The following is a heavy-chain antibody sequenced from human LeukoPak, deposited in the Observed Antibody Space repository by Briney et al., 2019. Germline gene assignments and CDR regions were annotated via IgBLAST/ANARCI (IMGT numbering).Heavy chain of an antibody. D-gene: IGHD3-3*01. CDR1: GFTFSNAW. Sequence: GGSLRLSCAASGFTFSNAWMNWVRRAPGKGLEWVGRIKSKTDGGTTDYAAPVKGRFTISRDDSKNTLYLQMNSLKTEDTAVYYCTTEPNTIFGVPLAYWGQGTLVTVSS. J-gene: IGHJ4*02. CDR3: TTEPNTIFGVPLAY. CDR2: IKSKTDGGTT. V-gene: IGHV3-15*07.